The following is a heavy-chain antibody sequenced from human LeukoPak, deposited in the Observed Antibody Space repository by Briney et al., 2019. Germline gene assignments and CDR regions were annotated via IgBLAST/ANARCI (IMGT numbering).Heavy chain of an antibody. CDR1: GFTFSSYG. CDR2: IWYDGSNI. J-gene: IGHJ4*02. CDR3: AKDLDY. Sequence: PGGSLRLSCAASGFTFSSYGMHWVRQAPGKGLEWVAVIWYDGSNIYYADSVKGRFTISRDNSKNTLYLQMNSLRAEDTAVYYCAKDLDYWGQGTLVTVSS. V-gene: IGHV3-33*06.